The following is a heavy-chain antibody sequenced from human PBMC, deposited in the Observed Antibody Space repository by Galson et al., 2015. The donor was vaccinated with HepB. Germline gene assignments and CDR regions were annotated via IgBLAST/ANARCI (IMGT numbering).Heavy chain of an antibody. D-gene: IGHD6-19*01. CDR2: ITGRGDIT. J-gene: IGHJ4*02. V-gene: IGHV3-23*01. CDR1: GFTFSIYA. Sequence: SLRLSCAASGFTFSIYAMSWVRQAPGKGLEWVSIITGRGDITYYADSVKGRFTISRDNSKNTLYLQMNSLRVEDTAIYYCTEVWRANIGWPFDWGQGTLVTVSS. CDR3: TEVWRANIGWPFD.